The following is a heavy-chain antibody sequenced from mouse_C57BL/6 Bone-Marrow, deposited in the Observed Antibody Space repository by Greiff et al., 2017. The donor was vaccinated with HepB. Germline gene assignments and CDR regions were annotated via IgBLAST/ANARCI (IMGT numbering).Heavy chain of an antibody. Sequence: VQLKESGGDLVKPGGSLKLSCAASGFTFSSYGMSWVRQTPDKRLEWVATISSGGSYTYYPDSVKGRFTISRDTAKNTLYLQMSSLKSEDTAMYYCARHGYYGSSYSAWFAYWGQGTLVTVSA. CDR3: ARHGYYGSSYSAWFAY. V-gene: IGHV5-6*01. J-gene: IGHJ3*01. CDR1: GFTFSSYG. CDR2: ISSGGSYT. D-gene: IGHD1-1*01.